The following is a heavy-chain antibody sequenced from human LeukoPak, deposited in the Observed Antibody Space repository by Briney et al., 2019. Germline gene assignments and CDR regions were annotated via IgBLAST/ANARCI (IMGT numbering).Heavy chain of an antibody. V-gene: IGHV4-39*01. Sequence: PSETLSLTCTVSGGSISSSSYYWGWIRQPPGKGLEWIGSIYYSGSTYYNPSLKSRVTISVDMSKNQFSLKLSSVTAADTAVYYCARQRLHCIGGSCQRIWFDPWGQGTLVTVSS. CDR3: ARQRLHCIGGSCQRIWFDP. CDR2: IYYSGST. CDR1: GGSISSSSYY. J-gene: IGHJ5*02. D-gene: IGHD2-15*01.